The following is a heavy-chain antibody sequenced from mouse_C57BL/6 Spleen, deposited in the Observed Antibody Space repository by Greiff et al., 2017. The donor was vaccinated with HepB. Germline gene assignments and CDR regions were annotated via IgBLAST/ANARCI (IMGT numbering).Heavy chain of an antibody. V-gene: IGHV5-4*01. CDR1: GFTFSSYA. CDR3: ARDRDYYGSSYYFDY. CDR2: ISDGGSYT. D-gene: IGHD1-1*01. Sequence: EVQLQESGGGLVKPGGSLKLSCAASGFTFSSYAMSWVRQTPEKRLEWVATISDGGSYTYYPDNVKGRFTISRDNAKNNLYLQMSHLKSEDTAMYYCARDRDYYGSSYYFDYWGQGTTLTVSS. J-gene: IGHJ2*01.